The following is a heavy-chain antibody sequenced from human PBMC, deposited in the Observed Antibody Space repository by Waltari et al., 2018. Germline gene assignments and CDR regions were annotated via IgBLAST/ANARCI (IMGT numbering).Heavy chain of an antibody. Sequence: QVQLQESGPGLVKPSETLSLTCAVSGYSISSGYYWGWIRQPPGKGLEWIGSIYHSGSTYYNPSIKSRVTISVDTSKNQFSLKLSSVTAADTAVYYCARGGGIVGAIGYWGQGTLVTVSS. CDR1: GYSISSGYY. CDR3: ARGGGIVGAIGY. CDR2: IYHSGST. J-gene: IGHJ4*02. D-gene: IGHD1-26*01. V-gene: IGHV4-38-2*01.